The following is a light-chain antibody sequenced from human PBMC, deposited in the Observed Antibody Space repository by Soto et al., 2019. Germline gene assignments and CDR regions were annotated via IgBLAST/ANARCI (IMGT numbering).Light chain of an antibody. CDR2: KAS. CDR3: QQYNTYPWT. V-gene: IGKV1-5*03. Sequence: IQMTQSPSTLSASVGDRVTITCRASQSISSWLAWYQQKPGEAPKVLIYKASSLESGVPSRFSGSGSGTEFTLTISSLQPDDFATYYCQQYNTYPWTFGQGTKVEIK. CDR1: QSISSW. J-gene: IGKJ1*01.